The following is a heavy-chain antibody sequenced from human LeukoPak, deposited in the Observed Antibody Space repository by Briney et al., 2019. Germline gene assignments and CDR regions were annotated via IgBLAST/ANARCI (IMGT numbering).Heavy chain of an antibody. J-gene: IGHJ6*03. D-gene: IGHD3-22*01. V-gene: IGHV3-48*04. Sequence: GGSLRLSCAASGFTFSSYSMNWVRQAPGKGLEWVSYISSSSSTIYYADSVKGRFTISRDSAKNSLYLQMNSLRAEDTAVYYCARDGHEGYDSSGYYSNYYYYYMDVWGKGTTVTVSS. CDR2: ISSSSSTI. CDR3: ARDGHEGYDSSGYYSNYYYYYMDV. CDR1: GFTFSSYS.